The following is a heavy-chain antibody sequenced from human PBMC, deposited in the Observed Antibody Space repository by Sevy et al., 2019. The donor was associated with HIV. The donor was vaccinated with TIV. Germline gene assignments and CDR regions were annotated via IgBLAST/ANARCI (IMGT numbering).Heavy chain of an antibody. V-gene: IGHV3-21*01. D-gene: IGHD3-22*01. CDR3: ARVRQYDTRDFDY. J-gene: IGHJ4*02. CDR1: GFTFRSYT. Sequence: GGSLRLSCVASGFTFRSYTMKWVRQAPGKGLECVSSISSSGSYIYYADSVKGRFTISRDDAKNSLYLQMNTLRAEDGALYYCARVRQYDTRDFDYWGQGTLVTVSS. CDR2: ISSSGSYI.